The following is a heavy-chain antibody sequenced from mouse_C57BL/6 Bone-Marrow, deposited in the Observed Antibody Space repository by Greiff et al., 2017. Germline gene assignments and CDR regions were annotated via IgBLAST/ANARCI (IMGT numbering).Heavy chain of an antibody. CDR2: ISDGGSYT. CDR1: GFTFSSYA. J-gene: IGHJ1*03. CDR3: ASNWVYWYFDV. D-gene: IGHD4-1*01. Sequence: EVQVVESGGGLVKPGGSLKLSCAASGFTFSSYAMSWVRQTPAKRLEWVATISDGGSYTYYPDNVKGRFTISRDNAKNNLYLQMSHLKSEDTAMYYCASNWVYWYFDVWGTGTTVTVSS. V-gene: IGHV5-4*01.